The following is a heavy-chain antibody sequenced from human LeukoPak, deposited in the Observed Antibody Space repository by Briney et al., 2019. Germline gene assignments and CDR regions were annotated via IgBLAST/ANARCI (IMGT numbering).Heavy chain of an antibody. V-gene: IGHV3-21*01. CDR2: ISSSSSYI. CDR1: GFTFSSYS. CDR3: ARLLVYGGGGEAFDY. Sequence: GGSLRLSCAASGFTFSSYSMNWVRQAPGKGLEWVSSISSSSSYIYYADSVKGRFTISRDNAKNSLYLQMNSLRAEDTAVYYCARLLVYGGGGEAFDYWGQGTLVTVSS. J-gene: IGHJ4*02. D-gene: IGHD1-26*01.